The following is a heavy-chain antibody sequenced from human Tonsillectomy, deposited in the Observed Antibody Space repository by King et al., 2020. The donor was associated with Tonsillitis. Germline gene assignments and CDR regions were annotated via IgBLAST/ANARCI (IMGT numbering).Heavy chain of an antibody. Sequence: VQLVESGGDLVRPGGSLTLSCAASVFSFRDYYMSWIRQAPGQGLEWISYISHSGSLVFYADSVKGRFSISRDNARKSLYLQLNSLKIEDTAIYYCAREGITKPFDYWGRGTLVTVSS. CDR3: AREGITKPFDY. CDR2: ISHSGSLV. CDR1: VFSFRDYY. V-gene: IGHV3-11*04. D-gene: IGHD1-14*01. J-gene: IGHJ4*02.